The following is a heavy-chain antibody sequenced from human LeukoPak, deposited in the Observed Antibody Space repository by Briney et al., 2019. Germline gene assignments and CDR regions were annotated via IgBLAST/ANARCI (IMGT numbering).Heavy chain of an antibody. CDR2: ISGSGGST. D-gene: IGHD5-12*01. CDR3: ARVEASGYDYGAFDY. CDR1: GFTFSSYA. Sequence: GGSLRLSCAASGFTFSSYAMSWVRQAPGKGLEWVSAISGSGGSTYYADSVKGRFTISRDNSKNTLYLQMNSLRAEDTAVYYCARVEASGYDYGAFDYWGQGTLVTVSS. V-gene: IGHV3-23*01. J-gene: IGHJ4*02.